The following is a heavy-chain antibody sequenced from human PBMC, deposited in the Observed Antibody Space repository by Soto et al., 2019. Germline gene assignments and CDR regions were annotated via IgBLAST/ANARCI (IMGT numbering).Heavy chain of an antibody. CDR3: ARDSSPSTVTYYYYGMDV. CDR1: GFTFSSYG. V-gene: IGHV3-33*01. J-gene: IGHJ6*02. CDR2: IWYDGSNK. Sequence: SGWYLRLSCAASGFTFSSYGMHWVRQAPGKGLEWVAVIWYDGSNKYYADSVKGRFTISRDNSKNTLYLQMNSLRAEDTAVYYCARDSSPSTVTYYYYGMDVCGQGTTVTVSS. D-gene: IGHD4-17*01.